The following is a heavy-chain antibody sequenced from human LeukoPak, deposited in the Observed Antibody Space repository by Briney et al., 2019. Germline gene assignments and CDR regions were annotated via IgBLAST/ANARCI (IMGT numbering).Heavy chain of an antibody. CDR1: GGSFSGYY. V-gene: IGHV4-34*01. Sequence: PSETLSLTCAVYGGSFSGYYWSWIRQPPGKGLEWIGEINHSGSTNYNPSLKSRVTISVDTSKNQFSLKLSSVTAADTAVYYCARILYGAGDKKTQMLDPWGQGTLVTVSS. CDR3: ARILYGAGDKKTQMLDP. J-gene: IGHJ5*02. CDR2: INHSGST. D-gene: IGHD2-8*01.